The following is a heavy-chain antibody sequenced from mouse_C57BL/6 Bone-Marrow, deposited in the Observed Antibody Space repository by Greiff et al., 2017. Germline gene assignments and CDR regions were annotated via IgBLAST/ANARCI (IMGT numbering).Heavy chain of an antibody. CDR2: IYPGSGNT. CDR1: GYTFTDYY. CDR3: ARWCVYYGNYQLYFDV. D-gene: IGHD2-1*01. J-gene: IGHJ1*03. Sequence: VQLQQSGAELVRPGASVKLSCKASGYTFTDYYINWVKQRPGQGLEWIARIYPGSGNTYYNETFKGKATLTAEKSSGPAYMQLSSLTSEDSAVYFCARWCVYYGNYQLYFDVWGTGTTVTVSS. V-gene: IGHV1-76*01.